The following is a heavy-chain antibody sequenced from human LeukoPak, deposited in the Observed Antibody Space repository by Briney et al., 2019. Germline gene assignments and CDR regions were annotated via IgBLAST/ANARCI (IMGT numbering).Heavy chain of an antibody. CDR1: XY. Sequence: XYWSWIRQPPGKGLEWIGYIYYSGSTNYNPSLKSRVTISVDTSKNQFSLKLSSVTAADTAVYYCARADCSGGSCYPNWFDPWGQGTLVTVSS. D-gene: IGHD2-15*01. CDR2: IYYSGST. CDR3: ARADCSGGSCYPNWFDP. V-gene: IGHV4-59*01. J-gene: IGHJ5*02.